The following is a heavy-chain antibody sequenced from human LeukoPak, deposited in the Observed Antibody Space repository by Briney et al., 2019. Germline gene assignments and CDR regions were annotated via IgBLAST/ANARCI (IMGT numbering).Heavy chain of an antibody. V-gene: IGHV3-30*02. Sequence: GGSLRLSCEASVFTFGSYGMHWVRQAPGKGLEWVAYIRYDGSDRYYADSVVGRFTISRDNSKTTLFLQMNSLRAEDTAVYYCATSYCSSTSCPFDYWGQGTLVTVSS. J-gene: IGHJ4*02. CDR3: ATSYCSSTSCPFDY. CDR2: IRYDGSDR. D-gene: IGHD2-2*01. CDR1: VFTFGSYG.